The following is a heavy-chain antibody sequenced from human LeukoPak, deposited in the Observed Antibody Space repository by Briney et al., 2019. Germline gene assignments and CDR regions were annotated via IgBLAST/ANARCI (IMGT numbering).Heavy chain of an antibody. D-gene: IGHD2-2*01. CDR1: GFTFSSYS. CDR2: ISSSSSYI. Sequence: GGSLRLSCAASGFTFSSYSMNWVRQAPGKGLEWVSSISSSSSYIYYADSVKGRFTISRDNAKNSLYLQMNSLRAEDTAVYYCARLIEVPAADRPDYSYYYMDVWGKGTTVTVSS. V-gene: IGHV3-21*01. CDR3: ARLIEVPAADRPDYSYYYMDV. J-gene: IGHJ6*03.